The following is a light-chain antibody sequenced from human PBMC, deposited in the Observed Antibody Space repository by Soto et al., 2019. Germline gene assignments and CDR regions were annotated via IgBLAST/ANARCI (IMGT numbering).Light chain of an antibody. CDR1: SSDVGGYDY. V-gene: IGLV2-11*01. CDR2: DGN. Sequence: QSVLTQPRSVSGSPGQSVTISCTGSSSDVGGYDYVSWYQQYPGKAPKVMIYDGNKRPSGVPDRFSGSKSGNAASLTISGLQAEDEADYYCCSYAGRYTLDVFGTGTKVTVL. CDR3: CSYAGRYTLDV. J-gene: IGLJ1*01.